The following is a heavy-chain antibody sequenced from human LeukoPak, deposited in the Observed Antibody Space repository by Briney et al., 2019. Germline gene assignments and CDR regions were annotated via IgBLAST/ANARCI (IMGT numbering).Heavy chain of an antibody. V-gene: IGHV1-69*05. CDR3: ARGGLPSYSSGWNYFDY. CDR2: VIPIFGTA. D-gene: IGHD6-19*01. CDR1: GGTFSSYA. Sequence: SVKVSCKASGGTFSSYAISWVRQAPGQGLEWMGGVIPIFGTANYAQKFQGRATITTDESTSTAYMELSSLRSEDTAVYYCARGGLPSYSSGWNYFDYWGQGTLVTVSS. J-gene: IGHJ4*02.